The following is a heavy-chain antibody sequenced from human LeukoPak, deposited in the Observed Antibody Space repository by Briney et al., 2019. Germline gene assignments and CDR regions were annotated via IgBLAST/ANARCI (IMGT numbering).Heavy chain of an antibody. Sequence: AASVKVSCTASGYTFTSYAMNWVRQAPGQGLEWMGWINTNTGNPTYAQGFTGRFVFSLDTSVSTAYLQISSLKAEDTAVYYCARAAISNDYGDAGIDYWGQGALVTVSS. CDR3: ARAAISNDYGDAGIDY. D-gene: IGHD4-17*01. CDR2: INTNTGNP. J-gene: IGHJ4*02. V-gene: IGHV7-4-1*02. CDR1: GYTFTSYA.